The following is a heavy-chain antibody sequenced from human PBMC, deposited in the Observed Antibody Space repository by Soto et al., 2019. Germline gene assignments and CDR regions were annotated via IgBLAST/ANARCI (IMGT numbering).Heavy chain of an antibody. D-gene: IGHD3-3*01. CDR3: ARGSDLSDFWSGYSLGSGMDV. V-gene: IGHV4-61*01. Sequence: PSETLSLTCTVSGGSVSSGSYYWGWIRQPPGKGLEWIGYIYYSGSTNYNPSLKSRVTISVDTSKNQFSLKLSSVTAADTAVYYCARGSDLSDFWSGYSLGSGMDVWGQGTTVTVSS. CDR1: GGSVSSGSYY. CDR2: IYYSGST. J-gene: IGHJ6*02.